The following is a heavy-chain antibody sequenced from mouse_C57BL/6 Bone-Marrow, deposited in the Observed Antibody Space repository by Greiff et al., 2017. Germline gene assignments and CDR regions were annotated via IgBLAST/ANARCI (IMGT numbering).Heavy chain of an antibody. CDR1: GYTFTSYW. Sequence: QVQLQQPGAELVKPGASVKLSCKASGYTFTSYWMHWVKQRPGQGLEWIGMIHPNSGSTNYNEKFKSKATLTVEKSSSTAYMQLSSLTSEDSAVYYCANYDSCPYWYFYVWGTGTTVTVSS. D-gene: IGHD1-1*01. CDR3: ANYDSCPYWYFYV. J-gene: IGHJ1*03. CDR2: IHPNSGST. V-gene: IGHV1-64*01.